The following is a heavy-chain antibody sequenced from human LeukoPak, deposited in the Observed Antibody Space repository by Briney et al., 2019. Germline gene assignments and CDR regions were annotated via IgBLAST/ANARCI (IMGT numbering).Heavy chain of an antibody. V-gene: IGHV4-38-2*02. D-gene: IGHD5-12*01. CDR3: AREYSGYVDY. CDR1: GYSISSGYY. J-gene: IGHJ4*02. Sequence: SETLSLTCTVSGYSISSGYYWGWIRQPPGKGLEWIGSIYHSGSTYYNPSLKSRITISVDTSKNQFSLKLSSVTAADTAVYYCAREYSGYVDYWGQGTLVTVSS. CDR2: IYHSGST.